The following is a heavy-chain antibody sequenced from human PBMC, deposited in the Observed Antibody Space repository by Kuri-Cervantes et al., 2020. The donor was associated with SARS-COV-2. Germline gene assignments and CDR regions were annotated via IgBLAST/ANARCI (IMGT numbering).Heavy chain of an antibody. V-gene: IGHV4-30-2*01. CDR2: ISQSGNT. CDR3: AIGGAIFDY. CDR1: GGSISSGNFY. J-gene: IGHJ4*02. Sequence: SETLSLTCAVSGGSISSGNFYWSWIRQPPGKGLEWIGYISQSGNTYYNPSLKNPVTISVDRFKNQFSLKVSSVTAADTAVYYCAIGGAIFDYWGQGTLVTVSS. D-gene: IGHD1-26*01.